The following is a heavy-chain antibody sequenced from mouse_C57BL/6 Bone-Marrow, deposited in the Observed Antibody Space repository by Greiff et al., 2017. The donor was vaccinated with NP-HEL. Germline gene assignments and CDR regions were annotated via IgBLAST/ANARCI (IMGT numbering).Heavy chain of an antibody. CDR3: VRPGSNLYYAMDY. J-gene: IGHJ4*01. CDR1: GFSFNTYA. Sequence: EVHLVESGGGLVQPKGSLKLSCAASGFSFNTYAMNWVRQAPGKGLEWVARIRSKSNNYATYYADSVKDRFTISRDDSESMLYLQMNNLKTEDTAMYYCVRPGSNLYYAMDYWGQGTSVTVSS. CDR2: IRSKSNNYAT. D-gene: IGHD2-5*01. V-gene: IGHV10-1*01.